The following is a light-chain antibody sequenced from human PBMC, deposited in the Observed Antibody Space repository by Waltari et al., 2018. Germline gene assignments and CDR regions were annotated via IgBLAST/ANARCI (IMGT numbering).Light chain of an antibody. CDR1: QGISSY. Sequence: AIRMTQSPSSLSASTGDRVTITCRASQGISSYLAWYQQKPGKAPNLLIYAASTLQSGVPSRFSGSGSGTDFTLTISYLQSEDSATYYCHQYYSHPQTFGQGTKVEIK. CDR2: AAS. V-gene: IGKV1-8*01. CDR3: HQYYSHPQT. J-gene: IGKJ1*01.